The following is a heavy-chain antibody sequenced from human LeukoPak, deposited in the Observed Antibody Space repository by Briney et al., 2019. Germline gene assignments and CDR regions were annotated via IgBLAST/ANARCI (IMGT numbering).Heavy chain of an antibody. CDR1: GGSISSSSYY. CDR2: IYYSGST. CDR3: ARDISLITMVRGPYFDY. D-gene: IGHD3-10*01. J-gene: IGHJ4*02. Sequence: PSETLSLTCTVSGGSISSSSYYWGWIRQPPGTGLEWIGSIYYSGSTYYNPSLKSRVTISVDTSKNEFSLKLTSVNAADTAVYYCARDISLITMVRGPYFDYWGQGTLVTVSS. V-gene: IGHV4-39*07.